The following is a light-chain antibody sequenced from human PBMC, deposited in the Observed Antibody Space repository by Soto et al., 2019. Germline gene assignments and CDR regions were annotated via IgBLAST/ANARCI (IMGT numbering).Light chain of an antibody. J-gene: IGKJ1*01. CDR2: KAS. V-gene: IGKV1-5*03. CDR3: QQYNSFIWT. Sequence: DIQMTQSPSTLSASVGDRVTIICRASQTISSWLAWYQQKGGKAPKLLISKASNLDSGVPSRFSGSGSGTEFNLTISSLQPEDFATHYCQQYNSFIWTFGQGTKVDIK. CDR1: QTISSW.